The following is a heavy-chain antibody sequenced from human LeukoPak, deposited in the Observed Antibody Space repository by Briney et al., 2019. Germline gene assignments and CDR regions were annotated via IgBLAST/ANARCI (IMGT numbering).Heavy chain of an antibody. CDR2: IIPILGIA. CDR3: ARDPSRPGYTPLFYYGMDV. D-gene: IGHD6-13*01. J-gene: IGHJ6*02. Sequence: GASVKVSCKASGGTFSSYAISWVRQAPGQGLEWMGRIIPILGIANYAQKFQGRVTITADKSTSTAYMELSSLRSEDTAVYYCARDPSRPGYTPLFYYGMDVWGQGTTVTVSS. V-gene: IGHV1-69*04. CDR1: GGTFSSYA.